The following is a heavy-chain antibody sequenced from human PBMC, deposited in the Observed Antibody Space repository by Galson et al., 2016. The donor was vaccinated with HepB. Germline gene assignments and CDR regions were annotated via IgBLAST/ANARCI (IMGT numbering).Heavy chain of an antibody. J-gene: IGHJ4*02. CDR1: GFSFRSHG. CDR3: ARGGQYVTSNYFDN. D-gene: IGHD2-21*02. Sequence: SLRLSCAASGFSFRSHGMNWVRQAPGKGLEWIAYISSTSSTLYYAGSVTGRFTISRDNGKTSLYLQMNSLRDGDTAFYFCARGGQYVTSNYFDNWGQGTLVTVSS. V-gene: IGHV3-48*02. CDR2: ISSTSSTL.